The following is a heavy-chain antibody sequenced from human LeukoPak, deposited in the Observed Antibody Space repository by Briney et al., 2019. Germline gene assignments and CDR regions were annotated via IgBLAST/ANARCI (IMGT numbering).Heavy chain of an antibody. CDR2: LSGSGSST. V-gene: IGHV3-23*01. CDR1: GFIFNKHA. CDR3: ARDATRGGDNDY. J-gene: IGHJ4*02. D-gene: IGHD2-21*02. Sequence: GSLRLSCVASGFIFNKHAMSWVRQAPGKGLEWVSGLSGSGSSTDYADSVKGRLTISRDNAKNSLYLQMNSLRAEDTAVYYCARDATRGGDNDYWGQGTRVIVSS.